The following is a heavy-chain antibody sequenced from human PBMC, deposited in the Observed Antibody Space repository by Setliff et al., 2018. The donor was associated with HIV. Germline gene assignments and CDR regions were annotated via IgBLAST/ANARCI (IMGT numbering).Heavy chain of an antibody. CDR2: IYTSGST. Sequence: SETLSLTCGVYGGSLSDYYWSWIRQPPGKGLEWIGYIYTSGSTNYNPSLKSRVTISVDTSKNQFSLKLSSVTAADTAVYYCARYVAAAGSLDYWGQGTLVTVSS. CDR1: GGSLSDYY. CDR3: ARYVAAAGSLDY. J-gene: IGHJ4*02. V-gene: IGHV4-4*08. D-gene: IGHD6-13*01.